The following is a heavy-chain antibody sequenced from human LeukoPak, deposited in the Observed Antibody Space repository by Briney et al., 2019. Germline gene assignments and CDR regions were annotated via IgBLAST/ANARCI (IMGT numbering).Heavy chain of an antibody. CDR3: ARDVYSSGWFGYYYGMDV. D-gene: IGHD6-19*01. CDR1: GFTFSSYG. Sequence: GSLRLSCAASGFTFSSYGMHWVRKAPGKGLEWVAVIWYDGSNKYYADSVKGRFTISRDNSKNTLYLQMNSLRAEDTAVYYCARDVYSSGWFGYYYGMDVWGQGTTVTVSS. J-gene: IGHJ6*02. CDR2: IWYDGSNK. V-gene: IGHV3-33*01.